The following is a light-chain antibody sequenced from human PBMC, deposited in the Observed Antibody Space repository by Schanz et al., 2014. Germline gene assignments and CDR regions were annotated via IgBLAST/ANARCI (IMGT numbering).Light chain of an antibody. CDR3: RSYTSSGAYV. J-gene: IGLJ1*01. CDR1: SSDVGSYNL. Sequence: QSALTQPASVSGSPGQSITISCTGTSSDVGSYNLVSWYQQHPGKAPKLLIYDVSNRPSGVSYRFSGSKSGNTASLTISGLQAEDEADYYCRSYTSSGAYVFGSGTKLTVL. CDR2: DVS. V-gene: IGLV2-14*02.